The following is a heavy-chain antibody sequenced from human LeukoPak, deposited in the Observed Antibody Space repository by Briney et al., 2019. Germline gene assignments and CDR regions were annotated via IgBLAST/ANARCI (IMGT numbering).Heavy chain of an antibody. CDR3: AKVEQWYENFDY. V-gene: IGHV3-23*01. CDR2: ISGSGVST. J-gene: IGHJ4*02. Sequence: GGSLRLSCAASGFTFSSYAMSWVRQAPGKGLEWVSAISGSGVSTYYADSVKGRFTVSRDNSKNTLYLQMNSLRAEDTAVYYCAKVEQWYENFDYWGQGTPVTVSS. CDR1: GFTFSSYA. D-gene: IGHD6-19*01.